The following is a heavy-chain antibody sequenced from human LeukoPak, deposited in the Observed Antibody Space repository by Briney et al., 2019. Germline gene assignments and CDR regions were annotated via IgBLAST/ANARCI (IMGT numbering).Heavy chain of an antibody. CDR1: GYTFTSYD. D-gene: IGHD3-9*01. J-gene: IGHJ4*02. Sequence: ASVKVSCKASGYTFTSYDINWVRQATGQGLEWMGWMNPNSGNTGYAQKFQGRVTMTRNTSISTAYMELSSLRSEDTAVYYCARVLRYFDWPIVGYWGQGTLVTVSS. CDR3: ARVLRYFDWPIVGY. CDR2: MNPNSGNT. V-gene: IGHV1-8*01.